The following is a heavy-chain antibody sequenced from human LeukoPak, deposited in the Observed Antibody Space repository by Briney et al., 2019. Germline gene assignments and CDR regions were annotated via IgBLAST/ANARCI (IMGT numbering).Heavy chain of an antibody. CDR2: MNPNSGGA. D-gene: IGHD3-16*01. CDR1: GYTFAFTDNY. Sequence: GASVTVSCKTSGYTFAFTDNYIHWVRQAPGQGPEWMGWMNPNSGGANYAQNFQGRLTMTRDTSISTAYMELSRLTSDYTAVYYCARGLLRELLGFDYWGQGTLVTVSS. J-gene: IGHJ4*02. CDR3: ARGLLRELLGFDY. V-gene: IGHV1-2*02.